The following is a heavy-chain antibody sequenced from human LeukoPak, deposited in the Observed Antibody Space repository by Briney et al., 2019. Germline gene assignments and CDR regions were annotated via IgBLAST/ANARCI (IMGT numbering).Heavy chain of an antibody. D-gene: IGHD5-12*01. CDR3: ARGAFRGLRLDTNYFDY. J-gene: IGHJ4*02. CDR2: IIPIFGTA. Sequence: SVKVSCKASGGTFSSYAISWVRQAPGQGLEWMGGIIPIFGTANYAQKFQGRVTITTDESTSTAYMELSSLRSEDTAVYYCARGAFRGLRLDTNYFDYWGQGTLVTVSS. CDR1: GGTFSSYA. V-gene: IGHV1-69*05.